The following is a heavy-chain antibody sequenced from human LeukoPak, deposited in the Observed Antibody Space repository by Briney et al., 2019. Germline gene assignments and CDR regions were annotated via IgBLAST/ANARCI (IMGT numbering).Heavy chain of an antibody. J-gene: IGHJ4*02. CDR2: IIPILGIA. CDR1: GCTFSSYA. CDR3: ARGEWELPSSDY. V-gene: IGHV1-69*04. D-gene: IGHD1-26*01. Sequence: GASVKVSCMSSGCTFSSYAISWVRQAPGQGLAWMERIIPILGIANYAQKFQGRLTITADKSTSTAYMELSSLRSEDTAVYYCARGEWELPSSDYWGQGTLVTVSP.